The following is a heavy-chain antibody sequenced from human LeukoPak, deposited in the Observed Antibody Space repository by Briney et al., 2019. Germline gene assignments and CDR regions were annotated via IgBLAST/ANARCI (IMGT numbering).Heavy chain of an antibody. CDR1: GGSISSSSYC. CDR3: ARRHPTASLDY. D-gene: IGHD2-21*02. CDR2: IYYSGST. J-gene: IGHJ4*02. Sequence: MSSETLSLTCTVSGGSISSSSYCWGWIRQPPGKGLEWIGNIYYSGSTNYNPSLKSRVTISVDTSKNQFSLKLSSVTAADTAVYYCARRHPTASLDYWGQGTLVTVSS. V-gene: IGHV4-39*07.